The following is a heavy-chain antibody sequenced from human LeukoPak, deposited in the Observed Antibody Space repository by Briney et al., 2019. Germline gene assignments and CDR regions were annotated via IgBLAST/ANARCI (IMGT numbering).Heavy chain of an antibody. Sequence: GGSLRLSCAASGFTVSSNYMSWVRQAPGKGLERVSVIYSGGSTYYADSVKGRFTISRDNSKNTLYLQMNSLRAEDTAVYYCARVDTAMVSFDYWGQGTLVTVSS. J-gene: IGHJ4*02. CDR1: GFTVSSNY. CDR2: IYSGGST. CDR3: ARVDTAMVSFDY. V-gene: IGHV3-53*01. D-gene: IGHD5-18*01.